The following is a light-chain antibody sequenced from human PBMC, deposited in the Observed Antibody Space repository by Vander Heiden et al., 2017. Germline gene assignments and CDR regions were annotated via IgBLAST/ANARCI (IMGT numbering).Light chain of an antibody. CDR1: SRDVGNYYF. CDR2: EGT. CDR3: CSYAGTSTVDVL. J-gene: IGLJ2*01. Sequence: QSALTQPASVSGSPGQSLTISCTGTSRDVGNYYFVSWFQQHPGKAPKLIIYEGTKRHSGSADRFSGSKSGNTASLTISGLQAEDEADYHCCSYAGTSTVDVLFGGGTKLTVL. V-gene: IGLV2-23*03.